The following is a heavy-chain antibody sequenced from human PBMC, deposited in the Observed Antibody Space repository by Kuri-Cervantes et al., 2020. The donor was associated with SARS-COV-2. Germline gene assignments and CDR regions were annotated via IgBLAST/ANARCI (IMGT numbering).Heavy chain of an antibody. CDR2: ISASGGST. D-gene: IGHD6-13*01. CDR1: AFTYSRYA. V-gene: IGHV3-23*01. J-gene: IGHJ6*02. CDR3: ARSIVAAAGTDYYYGMDV. Sequence: GESLKISCAASAFTYSRYAMSWVRQAPGKGLEWVSSISASGGSTYYADSVTGRFTISRDSSKNTLNLQMNSLRAGDTAVYYCARSIVAAAGTDYYYGMDVWGQGTTVTVSS.